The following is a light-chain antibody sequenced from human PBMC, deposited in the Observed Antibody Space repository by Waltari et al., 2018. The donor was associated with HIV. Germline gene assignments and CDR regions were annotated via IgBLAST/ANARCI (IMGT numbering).Light chain of an antibody. V-gene: IGLV1-44*01. CDR3: AAWDDSLNGPV. CDR1: SSNIGSHP. J-gene: IGLJ2*01. Sequence: QSVLTQPPSASGTPGQRVTIPCSGSSSNIGSHPVHWYQQLPGTAPKLLIYSNNQRPSGVPDRFSGSKSGTSASLAISGLQSEDEADYYCAAWDDSLNGPVFGGGTKLTVL. CDR2: SNN.